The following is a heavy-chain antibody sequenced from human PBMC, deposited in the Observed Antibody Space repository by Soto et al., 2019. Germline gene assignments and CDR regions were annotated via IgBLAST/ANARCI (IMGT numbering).Heavy chain of an antibody. J-gene: IGHJ6*03. CDR3: ARASYGWGSYYEPGPKDYYYFYYMDV. Sequence: PSETLSLTCTVSGGSISSYYGSWIRQPPGKGLEWIGYIYYSGSTNYNPSLKSRVTMSVDTSKNQFSLKLSSVTAADTAVYYCARASYGWGSYYEPGPKDYYYFYYMDVGGKGTTVTV. CDR2: IYYSGST. D-gene: IGHD3-10*01. V-gene: IGHV4-59*01. CDR1: GGSISSYY.